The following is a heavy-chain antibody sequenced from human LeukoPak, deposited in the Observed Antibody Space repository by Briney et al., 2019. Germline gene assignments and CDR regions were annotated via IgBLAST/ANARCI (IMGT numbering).Heavy chain of an antibody. V-gene: IGHV1-18*01. CDR1: GYTFASYG. CDR3: ARLYYYDSSGYYRPNKYYYYFMDV. D-gene: IGHD3-22*01. CDR2: ISAYNGNT. Sequence: ASVKVSCKASGYTFASYGISWVRQAPGQGLEWMGWISAYNGNTNYAQKLQGRVTMTTDTSTSTAYMELSSLRSEDTAVYYCARLYYYDSSGYYRPNKYYYYFMDVWGKGTTVTVSS. J-gene: IGHJ6*03.